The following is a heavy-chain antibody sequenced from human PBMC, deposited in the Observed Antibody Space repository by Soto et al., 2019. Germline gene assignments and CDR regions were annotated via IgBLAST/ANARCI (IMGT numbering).Heavy chain of an antibody. D-gene: IGHD2-2*01. V-gene: IGHV2-5*02. CDR1: GFSLSTSGVG. CDR2: IYWDDDK. Sequence: QITLKESGPTLVKPTQTLTLTCTFSGFSLSTSGVGVGWIRQPPGKALEWLALIYWDDDKRYSPSLKSRLTNTKDSPKNQVVLTITNMYPVATATYYCAPRRKSCSSTTCHYTWFDPWGQGTLVTVSS. CDR3: APRRKSCSSTTCHYTWFDP. J-gene: IGHJ5*02.